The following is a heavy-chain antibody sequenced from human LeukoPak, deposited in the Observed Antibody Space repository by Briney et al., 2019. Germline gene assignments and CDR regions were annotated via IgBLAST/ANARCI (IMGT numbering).Heavy chain of an antibody. CDR3: VRVAVAGNLNNWFDP. CDR1: GFTFSNYG. Sequence: QTGGSLRLSCAASGFTFSNYGMHWVRQAPGKGLEWVAVIWYDGSNKYYADSVNGRFTICRDNSKNTLYLQMNSLRAEDTAVYYCVRVAVAGNLNNWFDPWGQGTLVTVSS. D-gene: IGHD6-19*01. V-gene: IGHV3-33*01. CDR2: IWYDGSNK. J-gene: IGHJ5*02.